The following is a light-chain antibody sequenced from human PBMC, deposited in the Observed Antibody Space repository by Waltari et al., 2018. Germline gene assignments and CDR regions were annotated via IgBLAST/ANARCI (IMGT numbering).Light chain of an antibody. V-gene: IGLV1-44*01. Sequence: QSVLTQPPSASGTPGQRVTISCSGTSSNIGRHTVTSYQQLPGTAPNLLIYSNNQRPSGVPDRVSGSKSGTSASLAISGLQSEDEADYYCAAWDDSLNGVVFGGGTKLTVL. CDR2: SNN. CDR3: AAWDDSLNGVV. J-gene: IGLJ2*01. CDR1: SSNIGRHT.